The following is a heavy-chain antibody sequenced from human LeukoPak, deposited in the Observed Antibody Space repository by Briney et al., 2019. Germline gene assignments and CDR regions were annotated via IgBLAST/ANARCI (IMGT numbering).Heavy chain of an antibody. V-gene: IGHV3-9*01. D-gene: IGHD3-9*01. CDR1: GFTFDDYA. CDR2: ISWNSGSI. CDR3: AKSGNWLPNDAFDI. Sequence: PGGSLRLSCAASGFTFDDYAMHWVRQAPGKGLEWVSGISWNSGSIGYADSVKGRFTISRDNAKNSLYLQMNSLRAEDTALYYCAKSGNWLPNDAFDIWGQGTMVTVSS. J-gene: IGHJ3*02.